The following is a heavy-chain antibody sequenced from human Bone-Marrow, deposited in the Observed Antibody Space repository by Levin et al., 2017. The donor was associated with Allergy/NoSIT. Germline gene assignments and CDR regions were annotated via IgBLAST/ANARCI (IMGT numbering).Heavy chain of an antibody. CDR3: AKDLFTDYYGSGSSYYDYGMDV. CDR2: ISYDGSNK. CDR1: GFTFSSYG. V-gene: IGHV3-30*18. D-gene: IGHD3-10*01. J-gene: IGHJ6*02. Sequence: GGSLRLSCAASGFTFSSYGMHWVRQAPGKGLEWVAVISYDGSNKYYADSVKGRFTISRDNSKNTLYLQMNSLRAEDTAVYYCAKDLFTDYYGSGSSYYDYGMDVWGQGTTVTVSS.